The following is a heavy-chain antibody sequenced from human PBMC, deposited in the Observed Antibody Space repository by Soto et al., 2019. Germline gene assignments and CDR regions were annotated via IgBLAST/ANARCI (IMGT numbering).Heavy chain of an antibody. J-gene: IGHJ4*02. Sequence: ASVKVSCKASGYTFTSYYRHWVRQAPGQGLEWMGIINPSGGSTSYAQKFQGRVTMTRDTSTSTVYMELSSLRSEDTAVYYCARDAARIAAAGTLFDYWGQGTLVTVPS. CDR2: INPSGGST. CDR3: ARDAARIAAAGTLFDY. CDR1: GYTFTSYY. V-gene: IGHV1-46*01. D-gene: IGHD6-13*01.